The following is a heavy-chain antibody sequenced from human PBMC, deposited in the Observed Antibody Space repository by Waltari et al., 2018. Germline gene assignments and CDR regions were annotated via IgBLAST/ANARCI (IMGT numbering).Heavy chain of an antibody. Sequence: VQVWESGGDMVQPGGSLRLSCAASGFTLTDYGMNWVRQVPGKGLEWVGGISSAGRRNHADDVKCRFNISGDNSKNMVFLEMNNLRPEDTAVYYCAKLGGLYASGWPDSTNYMDVWGKGTTVTVS. CDR3: AKLGGLYASGWPDSTNYMDV. J-gene: IGHJ6*03. D-gene: IGHD6-19*01. CDR1: GFTLTDYG. V-gene: IGHV3-23*03. CDR2: ISSAGRR.